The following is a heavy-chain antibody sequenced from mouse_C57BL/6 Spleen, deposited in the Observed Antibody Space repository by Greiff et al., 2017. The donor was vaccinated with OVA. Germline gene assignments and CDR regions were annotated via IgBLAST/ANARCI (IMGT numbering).Heavy chain of an antibody. D-gene: IGHD1-1*01. Sequence: EVHLVESGGGLVKPGGSLKLSCAASGFTFSSYAMSWVRQTPEKRLEWVATISDGGSYTYYPDNVKGRFTIFRDNAKNNLYLQMSHLKSEDTAMYYCARGDYYGSGLAYWGQGTLVTVSA. CDR2: ISDGGSYT. CDR3: ARGDYYGSGLAY. J-gene: IGHJ3*01. V-gene: IGHV5-4*01. CDR1: GFTFSSYA.